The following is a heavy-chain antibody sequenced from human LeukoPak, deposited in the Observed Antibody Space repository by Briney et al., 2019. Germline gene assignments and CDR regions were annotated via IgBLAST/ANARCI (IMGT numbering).Heavy chain of an antibody. V-gene: IGHV3-74*01. Sequence: PGGSLRLSCAASGFTFSSYWMHWVRQAPGKGLVWDSRINSDGSSTSYADSVKGRFTISRDNAKNTLYLQMNSLRAEDTAVYYCARAPYGITPLGYWGQGTLVTVSS. CDR2: INSDGSST. D-gene: IGHD3-10*01. CDR1: GFTFSSYW. J-gene: IGHJ4*02. CDR3: ARAPYGITPLGY.